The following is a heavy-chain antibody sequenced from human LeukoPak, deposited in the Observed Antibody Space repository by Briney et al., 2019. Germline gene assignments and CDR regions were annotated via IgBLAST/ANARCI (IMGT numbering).Heavy chain of an antibody. CDR1: GGSISSSSYY. Sequence: SETLSLTCTVSGGSISSSSYYWGWIRQPPGKGLEWIGSIYYSGSTYYNPSLKSRVTISVDTSKNQFSLKLSSVTAADTAVYYCASGYYDFWSGYRRRSCWFVPLGQGTMVTVSS. CDR2: IYYSGST. CDR3: ASGYYDFWSGYRRRSCWFVP. J-gene: IGHJ5*02. V-gene: IGHV4-39*01. D-gene: IGHD3-3*01.